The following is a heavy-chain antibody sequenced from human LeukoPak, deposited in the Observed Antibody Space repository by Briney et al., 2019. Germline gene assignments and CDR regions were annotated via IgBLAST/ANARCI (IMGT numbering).Heavy chain of an antibody. Sequence: GGSLRLSCAASGFTFSSYGMTWVRQAPGKGLEWVGRIKPTKTDGGAPYYATAVEGRITISRDDSTDMMYLQMNSLKTDDTAVYYCAREGSLYGYHSFDSWGQGTLVTVSS. CDR3: AREGSLYGYHSFDS. CDR1: GFTFSSYG. V-gene: IGHV3-15*01. D-gene: IGHD5-18*01. J-gene: IGHJ4*02. CDR2: IKPTKTDGGAP.